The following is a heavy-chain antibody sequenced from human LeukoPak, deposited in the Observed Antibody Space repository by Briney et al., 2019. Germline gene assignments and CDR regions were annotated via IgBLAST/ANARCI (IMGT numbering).Heavy chain of an antibody. D-gene: IGHD5-24*01. V-gene: IGHV4-61*01. CDR1: GGSISSSSYY. Sequence: SETLSLTCTVSGGSISSSSYYWSWIRQPPGKGLEWIGFIYYSGSTRYNPSLKSRVTISIDTSKNQFSLKLTSMTAADTAVYYCARTLQFDYYFDYWGRGTLVTVSS. J-gene: IGHJ4*02. CDR3: ARTLQFDYYFDY. CDR2: IYYSGST.